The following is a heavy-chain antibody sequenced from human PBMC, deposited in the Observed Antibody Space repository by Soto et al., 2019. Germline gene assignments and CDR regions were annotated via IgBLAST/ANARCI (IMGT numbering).Heavy chain of an antibody. CDR3: TTGVVVPAAIDWFDP. CDR1: GFTFSNAW. V-gene: IGHV3-15*01. CDR2: IKSKTDGGTT. D-gene: IGHD2-2*01. J-gene: IGHJ5*02. Sequence: PGGSLGLSCAASGFTFSNAWMSWVRQAPGKGLEWVGRIKSKTDGGTTDYAAPVKGRFTISRDDSKNTLYLQMNSLKTEDTAVYYCTTGVVVPAAIDWFDPWGQGTLVTVSS.